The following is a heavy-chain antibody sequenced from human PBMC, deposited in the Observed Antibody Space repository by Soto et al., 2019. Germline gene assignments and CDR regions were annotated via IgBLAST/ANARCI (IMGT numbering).Heavy chain of an antibody. J-gene: IGHJ6*02. CDR1: GGSISSSSYY. CDR3: ARPATGTIQVYGMDV. CDR2: IYYSGST. V-gene: IGHV4-39*01. D-gene: IGHD1-1*01. Sequence: PSETLSLTCTVSGGSISSSSYYWGWIRQPPGKGLEWIGSIYYSGSTYYNPSLKSRVTISVDTSKNQFSLKLSSVTAADTAVYYCARPATGTIQVYGMDVWGQGTKVTVSS.